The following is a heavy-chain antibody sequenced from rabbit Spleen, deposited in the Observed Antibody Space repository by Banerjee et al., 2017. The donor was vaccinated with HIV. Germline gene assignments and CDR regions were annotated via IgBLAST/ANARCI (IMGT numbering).Heavy chain of an antibody. V-gene: IGHV1S45*01. CDR2: IHGGSVNNI. J-gene: IGHJ6*01. CDR1: GFSFTNRDW. CDR3: ARFYAGYGDFGYAAM. Sequence: QQQLVESGGGLVKPGASLTLTCKASGFSFTNRDWMCWVRQAPGKGLEWIACIHGGSVNNIYYASWAKGRFTISKTSSTTVTLQMTSLTAADTATYFCARFYAGYGDFGYAAMWGPGTLVTVS. D-gene: IGHD7-1*01.